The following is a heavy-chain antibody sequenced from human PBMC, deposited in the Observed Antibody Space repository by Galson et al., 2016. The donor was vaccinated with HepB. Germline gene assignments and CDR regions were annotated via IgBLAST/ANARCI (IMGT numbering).Heavy chain of an antibody. D-gene: IGHD3-10*01. J-gene: IGHJ4*02. CDR3: ARDTMVRGAKMDY. CDR1: GDTFSTYA. Sequence: SVKVSCKASGDTFSTYAISWVRQTPGQGPEWMGGIIPIFGTTNYAQRFQGRVVITADESTSTAYMELSSLRSEDTAVYYCARDTMVRGAKMDYWGQGPLVTVSS. V-gene: IGHV1-69*13. CDR2: IIPIFGTT.